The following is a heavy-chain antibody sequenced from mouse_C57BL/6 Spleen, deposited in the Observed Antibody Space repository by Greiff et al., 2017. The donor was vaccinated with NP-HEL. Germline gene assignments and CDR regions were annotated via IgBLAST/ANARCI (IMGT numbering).Heavy chain of an antibody. CDR2: FHPYNDDT. V-gene: IGHV1-47*01. J-gene: IGHJ1*03. CDR1: GYTFTTYP. D-gene: IGHD2-4*01. CDR3: ARGRYDYDLYWYFDV. Sequence: QVQLQQSGAELVKPGASVKMSCKASGYTFTTYPIEWMKQTHGKSLEWIGNFHPYNDDTKYNEKFKGKATLTVEKSSSTVYLELSRLTSDDSAVYYCARGRYDYDLYWYFDVWGTGTTVTVSS.